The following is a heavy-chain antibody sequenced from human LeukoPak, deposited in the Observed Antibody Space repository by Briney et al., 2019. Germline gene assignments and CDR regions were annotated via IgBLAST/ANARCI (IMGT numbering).Heavy chain of an antibody. D-gene: IGHD6-13*01. Sequence: SETLSLTCSVSGGSMSNYYWNWIRQPPGKGLEWIGSIIHGARTTGRTNYNPSLQSRVKISIDTTRALFSLKLSSVTVADTAVYYCAKREGSRWDLLYWGQGAPVSLSS. J-gene: IGHJ4*02. CDR2: IIHGARTTGRT. CDR3: AKREGSRWDLLY. CDR1: GGSMSNYY. V-gene: IGHV4-4*08.